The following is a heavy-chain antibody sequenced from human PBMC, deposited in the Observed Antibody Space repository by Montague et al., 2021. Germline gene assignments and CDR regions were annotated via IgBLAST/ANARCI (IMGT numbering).Heavy chain of an antibody. J-gene: IGHJ6*02. D-gene: IGHD5-18*01. CDR3: AREVKMGEGYKYDQAPYYYYGMDV. V-gene: IGHV3-21*01. Sequence: SLRLSCAASGFTFSSYNMNWVRQAPGKGLEWVSSMSSGSNYIYYADSLMGRFTISRDNAKNSLYLQMNSLRAEDTAVYYCAREVKMGEGYKYDQAPYYYYGMDVWGQGTTVTVSS. CDR2: MSSGSNYI. CDR1: GFTFSSYN.